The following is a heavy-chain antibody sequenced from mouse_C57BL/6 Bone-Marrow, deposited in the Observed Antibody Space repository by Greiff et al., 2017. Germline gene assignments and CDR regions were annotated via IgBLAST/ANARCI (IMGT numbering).Heavy chain of an antibody. D-gene: IGHD2-4*01. Sequence: EVHLVESGGGLVKPGGSLKLSCAASGFTFSSYAMSWVRQTPEKRLEWVATISDGGSYTYYPDNVKGRFTISRDNAKNNLYLQMSHLKSEDTAMYYCARGDDYDDSPYYAMDYWGQGTSVTVSS. CDR2: ISDGGSYT. V-gene: IGHV5-4*01. CDR1: GFTFSSYA. J-gene: IGHJ4*01. CDR3: ARGDDYDDSPYYAMDY.